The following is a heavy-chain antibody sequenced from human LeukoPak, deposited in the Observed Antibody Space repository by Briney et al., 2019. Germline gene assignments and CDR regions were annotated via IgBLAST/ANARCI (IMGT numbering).Heavy chain of an antibody. J-gene: IGHJ6*03. CDR1: GGSFSGYY. D-gene: IGHD2-2*01. CDR3: ARRALRYCSSTSCPPSIFGVAWTPDV. CDR2: INHSGST. Sequence: PSGTLSLTCAVYGGSFSGYYWSWIRQPPGKGLEWIGEINHSGSTNYNPSLKSRVTISVDTSKNQFSLKLSSVTAADTAVYYCARRALRYCSSTSCPPSIFGVAWTPDVWGKGTTVTVSS. V-gene: IGHV4-34*01.